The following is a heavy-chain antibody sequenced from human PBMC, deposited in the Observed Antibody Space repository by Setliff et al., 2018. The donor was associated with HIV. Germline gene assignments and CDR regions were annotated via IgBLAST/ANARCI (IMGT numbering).Heavy chain of an antibody. J-gene: IGHJ4*02. D-gene: IGHD2-2*01. V-gene: IGHV3-23*01. CDR3: AKEDQRVTSVDY. CDR1: GFTFSSHT. Sequence: AGGSLRLSCAASGFTFSSHTMSWVRQAPGKGLEWVSSLSGHTMTTYYAGSVKGRSTISRDNSKNTLYLQMDSLRVEDTALYYCAKEDQRVTSVDYWGQGTPVTVSS. CDR2: LSGHTMTT.